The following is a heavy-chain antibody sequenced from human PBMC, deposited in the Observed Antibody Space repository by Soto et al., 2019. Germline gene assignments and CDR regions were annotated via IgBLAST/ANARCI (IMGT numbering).Heavy chain of an antibody. V-gene: IGHV3-30*03. Sequence: GGSLRLACAASRFTFSDYGMHWVRQAPGKGLEWVAGISHGATRKSYSDSVKGRFTISRDSSKNTLYLQMNSLRAADTAVYYCGRCTSTSCHLGSDYWGQGTLVTVSS. J-gene: IGHJ4*02. D-gene: IGHD2-2*01. CDR2: ISHGATRK. CDR3: GRCTSTSCHLGSDY. CDR1: RFTFSDYG.